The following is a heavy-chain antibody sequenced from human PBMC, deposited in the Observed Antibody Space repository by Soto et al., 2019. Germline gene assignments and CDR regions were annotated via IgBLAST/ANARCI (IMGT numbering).Heavy chain of an antibody. V-gene: IGHV1-18*01. J-gene: IGHJ5*02. CDR3: ARSGGSSVYGWFDP. CDR2: ISAYNGNT. Sequence: ASVKVSCKASGYTFTSYGISWVLRAPGQGLEWMGWISAYNGNTNYAQKLQGRVTMTTDTSTSTAYMELRSLRSDDTAVYYCARSGGSSVYGWFDPWGQGTLVTVSS. CDR1: GYTFTSYG. D-gene: IGHD2-15*01.